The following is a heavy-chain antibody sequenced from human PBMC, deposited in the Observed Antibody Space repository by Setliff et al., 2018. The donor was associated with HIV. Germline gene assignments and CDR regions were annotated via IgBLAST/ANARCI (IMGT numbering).Heavy chain of an antibody. CDR2: IRSKAYGGTT. J-gene: IGHJ3*02. CDR1: GFTFGDYA. CDR3: TRVYPAAAPSAFEI. V-gene: IGHV3-49*04. D-gene: IGHD2-2*01. Sequence: PGGSLRLSCTASGFTFGDYAMSWVRQAPGKGLEWVGFIRSKAYGGTTEYTASVKGRFTTSRDDSKSIAYLQMNSLKTEATAVYYCTRVYPAAAPSAFEIWGQGTMVTVSS.